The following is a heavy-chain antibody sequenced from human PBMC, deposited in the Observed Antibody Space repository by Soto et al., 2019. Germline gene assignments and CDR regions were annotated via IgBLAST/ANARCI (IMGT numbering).Heavy chain of an antibody. J-gene: IGHJ5*02. CDR2: IYPGDSDT. Sequence: PGESLKISCKGSGYSFTSYWIGWVRQMPGKGLEWMGIIYPGDSDTRYSPSFQGQVTISADKSTSTAYMELSSLRSEDTAVYYCARDAYCGGDCYYEFGHWGQGTLVTVSS. V-gene: IGHV5-51*01. D-gene: IGHD2-21*02. CDR3: ARDAYCGGDCYYEFGH. CDR1: GYSFTSYW.